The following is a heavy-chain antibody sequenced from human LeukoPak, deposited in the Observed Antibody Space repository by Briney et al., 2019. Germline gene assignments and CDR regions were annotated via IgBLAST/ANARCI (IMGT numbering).Heavy chain of an antibody. CDR1: GGSFSGYY. Sequence: SETLSLTCAVSGGSFSGYYWNWIRQPPGNGLEWIGEINPSGGTNYNPSLKSRVTISVDMSKNQLSLKLSSVTAADTAVYYCARGFYGSGSQFDYWGQGTLVTVSS. J-gene: IGHJ4*02. D-gene: IGHD3-10*01. CDR2: INPSGGT. CDR3: ARGFYGSGSQFDY. V-gene: IGHV4-34*01.